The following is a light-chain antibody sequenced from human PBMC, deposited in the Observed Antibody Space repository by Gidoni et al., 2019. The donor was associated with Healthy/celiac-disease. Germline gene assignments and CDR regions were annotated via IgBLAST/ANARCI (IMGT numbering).Light chain of an antibody. CDR2: DAS. Sequence: EIVLTQSPATLSLSPGERATHSCRASQSVRSYLAWYQQKPGQAPRLLIYDASNRATGIPDRFSGSGSGTDFTLTISSLEPEDFAVYYCQQADTFXXXTKLEIK. CDR3: QQADT. CDR1: QSVRSY. J-gene: IGKJ2*01. V-gene: IGKV3-11*01.